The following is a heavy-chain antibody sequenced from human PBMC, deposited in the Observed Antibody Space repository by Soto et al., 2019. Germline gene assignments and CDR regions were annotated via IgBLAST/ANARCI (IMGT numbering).Heavy chain of an antibody. J-gene: IGHJ5*02. Sequence: PSETLSLTCAAYGGPFNGYYWSWIRQPPGKGLEWIGEINHSGSGNYNPSLKSRVTISLDTSKNQFSLKLDSVTAADTAVYYCVRDGTNTLRDWFDPWGPGISVAVSS. CDR2: INHSGSG. V-gene: IGHV4-34*01. D-gene: IGHD1-1*01. CDR1: GGPFNGYY. CDR3: VRDGTNTLRDWFDP.